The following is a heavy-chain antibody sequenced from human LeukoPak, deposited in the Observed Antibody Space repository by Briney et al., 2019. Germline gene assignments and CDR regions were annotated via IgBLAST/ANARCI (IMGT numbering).Heavy chain of an antibody. V-gene: IGHV4-4*09. Sequence: SETLSLTCTVSGGSISSYYWSGIRQPPGKGLEWIGYIYTSGSTNYNPSLKSRVTISVDTSKNQFSLKLSSVTAADTAVYYCARHSSSWGYYYYYMDVWGKGTTVTVSS. J-gene: IGHJ6*03. CDR3: ARHSSSWGYYYYYMDV. CDR1: GGSISSYY. D-gene: IGHD6-13*01. CDR2: IYTSGST.